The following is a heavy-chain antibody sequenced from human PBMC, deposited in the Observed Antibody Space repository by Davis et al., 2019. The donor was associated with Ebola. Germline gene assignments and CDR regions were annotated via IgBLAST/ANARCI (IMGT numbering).Heavy chain of an antibody. D-gene: IGHD3-10*01. Sequence: SETLSLTCAVSGGSISSSNWWSWVRQPPGKGLEWIGEIYHSGSTNYNPSLKSRVTISVDKSKNQFSLKLSSVTAADTAVYYCARLERRYYYGSGSYYNDYYYYGMDVWGQGTTVTVSS. CDR2: IYHSGST. CDR3: ARLERRYYYGSGSYYNDYYYYGMDV. J-gene: IGHJ6*02. CDR1: GGSISSSNW. V-gene: IGHV4-4*02.